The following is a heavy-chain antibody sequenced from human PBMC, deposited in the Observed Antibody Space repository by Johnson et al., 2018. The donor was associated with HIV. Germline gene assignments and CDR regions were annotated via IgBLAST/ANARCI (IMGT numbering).Heavy chain of an antibody. J-gene: IGHJ3*01. CDR3: AKGREGIKAFDR. CDR1: GFTFSDYY. D-gene: IGHD3-10*01. V-gene: IGHV3-30*18. CDR2: ISYDGSNK. Sequence: VQLVESGGGLVKPGGSLRLSCAASGFTFSDYYMSWIRQAPGKGLEWVAVISYDGSNKYYSESVKGRFTISRDNSKDTLYLQRNSLRAEDTAVYYCAKGREGIKAFDRWGQGTMVTVSS.